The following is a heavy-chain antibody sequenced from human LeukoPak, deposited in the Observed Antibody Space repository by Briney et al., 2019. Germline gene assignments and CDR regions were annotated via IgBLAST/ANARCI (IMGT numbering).Heavy chain of an antibody. CDR1: GYTFTSYD. Sequence: ASVKVSCKASGYTFTSYDINWVRQATGQGLEWMGWMNPNGGNTGYAQKFQGRVTITRNTSISTAYMELSSLRSEDTAVYYCARLNSYVAFDIWGQGTMVTVSS. CDR3: ARLNSYVAFDI. CDR2: MNPNGGNT. V-gene: IGHV1-8*03. D-gene: IGHD5-18*01. J-gene: IGHJ3*02.